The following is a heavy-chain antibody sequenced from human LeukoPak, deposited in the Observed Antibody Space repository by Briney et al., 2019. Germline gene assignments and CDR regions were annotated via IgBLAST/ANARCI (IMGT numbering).Heavy chain of an antibody. CDR1: GYNFTSYW. CDR2: IYPGDSGT. V-gene: IGHV5-51*01. Sequence: GESLKISCKGSGYNFTSYWIGWVRQMPGKGLEWMGIIYPGDSGTRYSPSFQGQVTISADKSINTAYLQWSSLKASDTAMYYCALGDSPAGLDLDYWGQGTLVTVSS. CDR3: ALGDSPAGLDLDY. D-gene: IGHD3-22*01. J-gene: IGHJ4*02.